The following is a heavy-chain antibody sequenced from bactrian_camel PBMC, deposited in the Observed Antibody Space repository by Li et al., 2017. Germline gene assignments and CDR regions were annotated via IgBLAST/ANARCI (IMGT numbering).Heavy chain of an antibody. D-gene: IGHD1*01. CDR2: IESDGST. Sequence: DVQLVESGGGSVQAGGSLRLSCTASGYTSSSFCMGWFRQAPGKRREGVAGIESDGSTSYADSVKGRFTISQAYGKTTVSLQMNDLKPEDAATYYCATKSGSLWRNYELSSSIYNYWGQGTQVTVS. CDR3: ATKSGSLWRNYELSSSIYNY. CDR1: GYTSSSFC. V-gene: IGHV3S10*01. J-gene: IGHJ4*01.